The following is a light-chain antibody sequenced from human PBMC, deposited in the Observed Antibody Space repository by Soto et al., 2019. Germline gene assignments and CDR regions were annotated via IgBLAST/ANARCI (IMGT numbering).Light chain of an antibody. J-gene: IGLJ1*01. CDR3: AAWDDSLNAYV. V-gene: IGLV1-44*01. CDR1: SSNIGSNT. Sequence: QAVLTQPPSASGTPGQRVTISCSGSSSNIGSNTVNWYQQFPGTAPKLLIYSNNQRPSGVPDRFSGSKSGTSASLAISGRQSEDEADYYCAAWDDSLNAYVFGIGTKLTV. CDR2: SNN.